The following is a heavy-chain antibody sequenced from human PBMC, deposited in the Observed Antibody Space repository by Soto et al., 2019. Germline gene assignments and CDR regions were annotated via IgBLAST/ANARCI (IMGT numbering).Heavy chain of an antibody. D-gene: IGHD3-10*01. CDR2: INPSGGST. J-gene: IGHJ4*01. CDR1: GYTFTSYY. CDR3: ARRMVWGASDY. Sequence: QVQLVQSGAEVKKPGASVKVSCKASGYTFTSYYMHWVRQAPGQGLEWMGIINPSGGSTSYAQKFQGRVTMTRDTSTSSVYMELSSLRSEDTAVYYCARRMVWGASDYWGHVPLVTVSS. V-gene: IGHV1-46*01.